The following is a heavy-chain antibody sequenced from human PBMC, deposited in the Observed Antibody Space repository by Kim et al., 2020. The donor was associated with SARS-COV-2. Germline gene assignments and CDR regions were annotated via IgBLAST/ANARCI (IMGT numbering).Heavy chain of an antibody. D-gene: IGHD3-3*01. J-gene: IGHJ6*02. CDR2: ISGSGHNT. V-gene: IGHV3-23*01. CDR3: AKDRGRNYDFWSGPSDV. Sequence: GGSLRLSCAASGFTFSSYAMAWVRQAPGKGLEWVSGISGSGHNTNYADSVNGRFTISRDNSKNTLFLQMDSLRVEDTAQYYCAKDRGRNYDFWSGPSDVWGQGSPVTVSS. CDR1: GFTFSSYA.